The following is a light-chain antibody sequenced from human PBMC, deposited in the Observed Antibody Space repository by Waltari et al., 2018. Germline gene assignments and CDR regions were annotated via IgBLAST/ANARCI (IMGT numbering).Light chain of an antibody. V-gene: IGKV3-15*01. J-gene: IGKJ4*01. CDR2: GAS. Sequence: EIVMTQSPATLSVSPGERATLSCRSSQSVSSNLAWYQHKPGQAPRLLIYGASTRATGIPARFSCSWSGSEFTLTISIIQSEDFAAYYCQQYNNSPLSFCGGTKVDIK. CDR1: QSVSSN. CDR3: QQYNNSPLS.